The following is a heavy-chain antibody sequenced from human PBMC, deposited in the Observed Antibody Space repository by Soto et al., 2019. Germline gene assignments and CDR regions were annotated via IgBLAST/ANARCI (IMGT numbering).Heavy chain of an antibody. CDR2: ISAYNGNT. Sequence: ASVKVSCKASGYTFTSYGISWVRQAPGQGLEWMGWISAYNGNTNYAQKLQGRVTMTTDTSTSTAYMELRSLRSDDTAVYYCARDPSRSNSGRGSITMIVVVMDWFDPWGQGTLVTVSS. CDR3: ARDPSRSNSGRGSITMIVVVMDWFDP. J-gene: IGHJ5*02. V-gene: IGHV1-18*01. CDR1: GYTFTSYG. D-gene: IGHD3-22*01.